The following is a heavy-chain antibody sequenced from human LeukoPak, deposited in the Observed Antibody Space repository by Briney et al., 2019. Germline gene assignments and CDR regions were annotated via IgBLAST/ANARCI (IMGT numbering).Heavy chain of an antibody. J-gene: IGHJ4*02. V-gene: IGHV1-46*01. CDR3: ARPSFLYYFDY. CDR2: IDPSSGST. CDR1: GYTFTNYF. Sequence: ASVKVSCKASGYTFTNYFIHWLRQAPGQGLEWMGIIDPSSGSTTYAQKFQGRVTMSRDTSTSTVYMELRSLRSEDTAMYYCARPSFLYYFDYWGQGTLATVSS.